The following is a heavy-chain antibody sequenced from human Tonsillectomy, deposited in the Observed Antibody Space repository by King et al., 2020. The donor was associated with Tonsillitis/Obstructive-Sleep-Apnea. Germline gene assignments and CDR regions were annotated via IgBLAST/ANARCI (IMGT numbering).Heavy chain of an antibody. J-gene: IGHJ4*02. CDR3: ARTTGDEDY. V-gene: IGHV4-34*01. Sequence: VQLQQWGAGLLKPSETLSLPCAVSGGSFSGYYWSWIRQPPEKGLEWIGEINHSGSTNYNPSLKSRVTISIDTSKNQFSLNLSSVTAADTAVYYCARTTGDEDYWGQGTLVTVSS. D-gene: IGHD7-27*01. CDR2: INHSGST. CDR1: GGSFSGYY.